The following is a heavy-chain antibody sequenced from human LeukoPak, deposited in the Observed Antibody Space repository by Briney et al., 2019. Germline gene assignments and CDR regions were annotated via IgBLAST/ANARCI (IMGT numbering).Heavy chain of an antibody. CDR2: ISEGGSGT. Sequence: GGSLRLSCAVSGLTFSRYAMSWVRQAPGKGLEWVSAISEGGSGTYYADSVKGRFTISRDNSKDTLSLQMNSLRAEDTAVYYCAKDIAQGYTFGSIEQDYWGQGTLVTVSS. V-gene: IGHV3-23*01. D-gene: IGHD5-18*01. CDR3: AKDIAQGYTFGSIEQDY. CDR1: GLTFSRYA. J-gene: IGHJ4*02.